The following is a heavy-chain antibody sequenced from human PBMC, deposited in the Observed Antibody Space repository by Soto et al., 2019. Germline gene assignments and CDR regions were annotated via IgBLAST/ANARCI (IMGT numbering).Heavy chain of an antibody. CDR1: GGSISSSSYY. CDR3: ARLYGSGYEDYYYYMDV. J-gene: IGHJ6*03. Sequence: SETLSLTCTVSGGSISSSSYYWGWIRQPPGKGLEWIGSIYYGGSTYYNPSLKSRVTISVDTSKNQFSLKLSSVTAADTAVYYCARLYGSGYEDYYYYMDVWGKGTTVTVSS. D-gene: IGHD5-12*01. V-gene: IGHV4-39*01. CDR2: IYYGGST.